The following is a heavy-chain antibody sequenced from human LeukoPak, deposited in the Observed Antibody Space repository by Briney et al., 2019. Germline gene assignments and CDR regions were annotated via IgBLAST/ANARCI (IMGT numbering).Heavy chain of an antibody. V-gene: IGHV3-7*01. D-gene: IGHD5-18*01. J-gene: IGHJ4*02. CDR1: GFTFSTFA. Sequence: GGSLRLSCAASGFTFSTFAMIWVRQAPGKGLEWVANIKQDGSETYYVDSVKGRFTISRDNAKNSLYLQMNSLRDEDTAVYYCARGGSGYSYGKIDSWGQGILVTVSS. CDR3: ARGGSGYSYGKIDS. CDR2: IKQDGSET.